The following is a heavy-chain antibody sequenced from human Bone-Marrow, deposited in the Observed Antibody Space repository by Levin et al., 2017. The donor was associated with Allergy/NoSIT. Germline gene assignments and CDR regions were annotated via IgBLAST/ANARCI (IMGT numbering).Heavy chain of an antibody. CDR2: IYHSGST. D-gene: IGHD3-16*02. V-gene: IGHV4-38-2*01. J-gene: IGHJ6*02. Sequence: SETLSLTCAVSGSSISSGYYWGWIRQPPGTGLEWIGSIYHSGSTYYNPSLKSRVTISVDTSKNQFSLKLSSVTAADTAVYYCARVGDYVWGSYRYPENDYYGMDVWGQGTTVTVSS. CDR3: ARVGDYVWGSYRYPENDYYGMDV. CDR1: GSSISSGYY.